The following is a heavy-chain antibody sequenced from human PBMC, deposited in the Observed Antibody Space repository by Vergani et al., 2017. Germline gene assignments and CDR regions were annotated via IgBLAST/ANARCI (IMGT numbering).Heavy chain of an antibody. CDR2: ISGSGGST. J-gene: IGHJ4*02. Sequence: EVQLLESGGGLVQPGGSLRLSCAASGFTFRSFAMSWVRQAPGKGLEWVSAISGSGGSTYYADSVKGRFTISRDNSKNTLYLQMNSLRAEDTAVYYCARVRGSGTFDYWGQGTLVTVSS. D-gene: IGHD3-10*01. V-gene: IGHV3-23*01. CDR3: ARVRGSGTFDY. CDR1: GFTFRSFA.